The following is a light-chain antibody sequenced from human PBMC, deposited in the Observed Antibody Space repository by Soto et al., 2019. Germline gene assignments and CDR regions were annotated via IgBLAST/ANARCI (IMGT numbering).Light chain of an antibody. CDR3: QQSFSFPRT. Sequence: EIVMTQSPATLSVSPGDRATLSCRASQSVSSNLAWYQQRPGQAPRLLIYGASTRATGIPARFSGSGSGTEFTLTISSLQSEDFATYYCQQSFSFPRTFGQGTKVEVK. CDR1: QSVSSN. V-gene: IGKV3-15*01. J-gene: IGKJ1*01. CDR2: GAS.